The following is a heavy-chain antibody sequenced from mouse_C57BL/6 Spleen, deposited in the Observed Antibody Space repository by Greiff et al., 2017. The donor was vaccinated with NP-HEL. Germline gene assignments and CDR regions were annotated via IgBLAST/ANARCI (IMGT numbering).Heavy chain of an antibody. CDR2: INPNYGTT. D-gene: IGHD1-1*01. V-gene: IGHV1-39*01. CDR3: ASYGSSYHWYFDV. Sequence: VHVKQSGPELVKPGASVKISCKASGYSFTDYNMNWVKQSNGKSLEWIGVINPNYGTTSYNQKFKGKATLTVDQSSSTAYMQLNSLTSEDSAVYYCASYGSSYHWYFDVWGTGTTVTVSS. CDR1: GYSFTDYN. J-gene: IGHJ1*03.